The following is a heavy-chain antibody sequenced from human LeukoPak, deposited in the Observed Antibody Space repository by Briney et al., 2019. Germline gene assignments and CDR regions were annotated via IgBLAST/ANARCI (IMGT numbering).Heavy chain of an antibody. CDR1: GFTFSSYW. CDR3: ARERGLPGDTDYYGMDV. CDR2: IKQDGSEK. D-gene: IGHD3-16*01. Sequence: GGSLRLSCAASGFTFSSYWMSWVRQAPGKGLEWVANIKQDGSEKYYVDSVKGRFTISRDNAKNSLYLQMNSLRAEDTAVYYCARERGLPGDTDYYGMDVWGQGTTVIVSS. J-gene: IGHJ6*02. V-gene: IGHV3-7*03.